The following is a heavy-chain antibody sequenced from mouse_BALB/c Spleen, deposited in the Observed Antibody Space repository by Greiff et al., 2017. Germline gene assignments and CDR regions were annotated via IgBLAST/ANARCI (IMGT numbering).Heavy chain of an antibody. Sequence: DVKLQESGPGLVKPSQSLSLTCTVTGYSITSDYAWNWIRQFPGNKLEWMGYISYSGSTSYNPSLKSRISITRDTSKNQFFLQLNSVTTEDTATYYCASERVRVYFDYWGQGTTLTVSS. D-gene: IGHD2-14*01. CDR1: GYSITSDYA. V-gene: IGHV3-2*02. CDR2: ISYSGST. CDR3: ASERVRVYFDY. J-gene: IGHJ2*01.